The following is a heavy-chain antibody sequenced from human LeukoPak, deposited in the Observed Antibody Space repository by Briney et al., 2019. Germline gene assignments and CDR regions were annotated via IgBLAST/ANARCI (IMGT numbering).Heavy chain of an antibody. V-gene: IGHV3-23*01. CDR2: ISASGGST. CDR3: AKRIIAAAGTYGMDV. Sequence: GGSLRLSCAASGFTFSSSAMSWVRQVPGKGLEWVSGISASGGSTYYADSVRGRFTISRDNSKNTLYLQMNSLRAEDTAVYYCAKRIIAAAGTYGMDVWGQGTTVTVSS. CDR1: GFTFSSSA. J-gene: IGHJ6*02. D-gene: IGHD6-13*01.